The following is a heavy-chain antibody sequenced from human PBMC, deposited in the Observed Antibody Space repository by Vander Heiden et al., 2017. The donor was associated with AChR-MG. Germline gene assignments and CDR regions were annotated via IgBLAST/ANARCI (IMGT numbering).Heavy chain of an antibody. J-gene: IGHJ4*02. D-gene: IGHD2-2*01. CDR3: ARHPVVVVPAAMGDAPDY. CDR1: GFTFSSYA. Sequence: QLGGYMRALRAASGFTFSSYAMHWVRQAPGKGLEWVAVISYDGSNKYYADSVKGRFTISRDNSKNTLYLQMNSLRTEDTAVYYCARHPVVVVPAAMGDAPDYWGQGTLITVSS. CDR2: ISYDGSNK. V-gene: IGHV3-30-3*01.